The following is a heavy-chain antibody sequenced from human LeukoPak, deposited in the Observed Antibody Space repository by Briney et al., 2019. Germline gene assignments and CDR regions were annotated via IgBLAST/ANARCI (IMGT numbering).Heavy chain of an antibody. CDR2: IYYSGST. CDR1: GGSISNSSYY. D-gene: IGHD3-3*01. Sequence: SETLSLTCTVSGGSISNSSYYWGWIRQPPGKGLEWIENIYYSGSTYYNPSLKSRVTISVDTSKKQFSLRLSSVTAADTAVYYCARLPRYDFWSWGQGTLVTVSS. V-gene: IGHV4-39*01. CDR3: ARLPRYDFWS. J-gene: IGHJ4*02.